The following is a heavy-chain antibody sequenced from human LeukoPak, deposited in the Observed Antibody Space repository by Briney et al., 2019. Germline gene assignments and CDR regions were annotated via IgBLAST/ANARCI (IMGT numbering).Heavy chain of an antibody. J-gene: IGHJ6*04. CDR3: ARDFGYGDYYYGMDV. CDR2: INPNSGGT. V-gene: IGHV1-2*04. Sequence: ASVKVSCTASGYTFTGYYMHWVRQAPGQGLEWIGWINPNSGGTNYAQKFQGWVTMTRDTSISTAYMELSRLRSDDTAVYYCARDFGYGDYYYGMDVWGKGTTVTVSS. CDR1: GYTFTGYY. D-gene: IGHD4-17*01.